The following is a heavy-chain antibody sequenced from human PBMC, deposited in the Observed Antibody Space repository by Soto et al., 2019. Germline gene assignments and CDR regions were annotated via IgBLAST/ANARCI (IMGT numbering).Heavy chain of an antibody. V-gene: IGHV1-2*04. J-gene: IGHJ4*02. CDR1: GYTFTGYD. CDR3: ARWVVIAAHQELHAGF. CDR2: INPNSGGT. Sequence: ASVKVSCKASGYTFTGYDMHWVRQAPGQGLEWMGWINPNSGGTNYAQKFQGWVTMTRDTSTSTAYMELSRLISEDTAVYYCARWVVIAAHQELHAGFRGPGTLGTVSS. D-gene: IGHD2-15*01.